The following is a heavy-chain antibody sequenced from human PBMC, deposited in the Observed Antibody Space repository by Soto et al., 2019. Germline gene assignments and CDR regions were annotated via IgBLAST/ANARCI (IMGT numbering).Heavy chain of an antibody. CDR3: VRESTTSGPNWFDT. CDR1: GGSINSGRSS. V-gene: IGHV4-30-2*06. CDR2: IYHSGST. Sequence: TLSLTCSVSGGSINSGRSSWNWIRQSPGKGLEWIAYIYHSGSTYYNPSLKSRVTISVDRSENQFSLKLTSVAAADTAVYYCVRESTTSGPNWFDTWGPGILVTVSS. J-gene: IGHJ5*02. D-gene: IGHD1-1*01.